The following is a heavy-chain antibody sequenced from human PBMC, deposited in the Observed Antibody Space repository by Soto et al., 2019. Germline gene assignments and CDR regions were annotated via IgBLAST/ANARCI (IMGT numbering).Heavy chain of an antibody. Sequence: EVQLVASGGGLVKPGGSLRLSCAASGFTFSNAWLNWVRQAPGKGLEWVGRIKSKTDGGTPDFAAPVKGRFAISRDDSKNMEYLQMNSLMTEDTGIYYWTTASYSTMIVGRFDDWGHGTLVTFSS. CDR1: GFTFSNAW. J-gene: IGHJ4*01. V-gene: IGHV3-15*07. D-gene: IGHD3-22*01. CDR3: TTASYSTMIVGRFDD. CDR2: IKSKTDGGTP.